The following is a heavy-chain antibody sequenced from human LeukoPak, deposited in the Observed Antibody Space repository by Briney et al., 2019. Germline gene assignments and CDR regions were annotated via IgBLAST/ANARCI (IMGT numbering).Heavy chain of an antibody. CDR1: GGSLSGYY. J-gene: IGHJ4*02. D-gene: IGHD5-18*01. CDR3: ARSFGRGYSYGSGRPRNYFDY. CDR2: INHSGST. V-gene: IGHV4-34*01. Sequence: SETLSLTCAVYGGSLSGYYWSWIRQPPGKGLEWIGEINHSGSTNYNPSLKSRVTVSVDTSKNQFSLKLSSVTAADTAVYYCARSFGRGYSYGSGRPRNYFDYWGQGTLDTVSS.